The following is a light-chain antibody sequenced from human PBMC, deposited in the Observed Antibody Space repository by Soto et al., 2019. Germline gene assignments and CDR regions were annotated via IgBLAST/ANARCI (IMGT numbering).Light chain of an antibody. J-gene: IGKJ1*01. Sequence: DIQMTQSQSSLSASVGDRVTITCQTSQDISNNLNWYQQKPGKAPKLLIYDASNLETGVPSRFSGSGSGTDFTFTISSLQPEAIATYYCQQYDNLPGTFGQGTKVEIK. CDR1: QDISNN. CDR2: DAS. CDR3: QQYDNLPGT. V-gene: IGKV1-33*01.